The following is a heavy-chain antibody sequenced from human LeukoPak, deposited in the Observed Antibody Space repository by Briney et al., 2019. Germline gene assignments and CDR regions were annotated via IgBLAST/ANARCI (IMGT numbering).Heavy chain of an antibody. CDR3: ARAGYCSGGSCYARTYYYYYMDV. J-gene: IGHJ6*03. V-gene: IGHV4-38-2*02. D-gene: IGHD2-15*01. CDR2: IYHSGST. Sequence: SETLSLTCTVSGYSISSGYYWGWIRQPPGKGLEWIGSIYHSGSTYYNPSLKSRVTISVDTSKNQFSLKLSSVTAADTAVYYCARAGYCSGGSCYARTYYYYYMDVWGKGTTVTVSS. CDR1: GYSISSGYY.